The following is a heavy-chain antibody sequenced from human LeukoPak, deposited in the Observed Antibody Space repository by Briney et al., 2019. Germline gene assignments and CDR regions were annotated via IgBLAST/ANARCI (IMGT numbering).Heavy chain of an antibody. CDR2: INHSGST. D-gene: IGHD4-23*01. CDR1: GFTFSGYS. J-gene: IGHJ1*01. V-gene: IGHV4-34*01. CDR3: ARDHDYGGDEYFQH. Sequence: GSLRLSCAASGFTFSGYSMNWIRQPPGKGLEWIGEINHSGSTNYNPSLKSRVTISVDTSKNQFSLKLSSVTAADTAVYYCARDHDYGGDEYFQHWGQGTLVTVSS.